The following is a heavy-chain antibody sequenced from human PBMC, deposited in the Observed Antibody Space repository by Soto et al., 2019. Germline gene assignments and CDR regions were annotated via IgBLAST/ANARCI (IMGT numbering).Heavy chain of an antibody. CDR3: ARGIMITFGGVIVPNYFDY. CDR2: IWYDGSNK. D-gene: IGHD3-16*02. V-gene: IGHV3-33*01. J-gene: IGHJ4*02. Sequence: GGSLRLSCAASGFTFSSYGMHWVRQAPGKGLEWVAVIWYDGSNKYYADSVKGRFTISRDNSKNTLYLQMNSLRAEDTAVYYCARGIMITFGGVIVPNYFDYWGQGTLVTVSS. CDR1: GFTFSSYG.